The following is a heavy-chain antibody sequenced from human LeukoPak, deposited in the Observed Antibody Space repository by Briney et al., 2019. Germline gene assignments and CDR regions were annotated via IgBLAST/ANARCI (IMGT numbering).Heavy chain of an antibody. CDR2: INYSGNT. V-gene: IGHV4-39*07. J-gene: IGHJ3*02. D-gene: IGHD3-3*01. CDR1: GGSIFTDGHY. CDR3: ARVGAGGVVENAFDI. Sequence: SETLSLTCTVSGGSIFTDGHYAAWIRQPSGKGLEWIGSINYSGNTYYNPSLRSRSSMSVDTSKSQFSLRLSSVTAADTAVYFCARVGAGGVVENAFDIWGQGTMVTVSS.